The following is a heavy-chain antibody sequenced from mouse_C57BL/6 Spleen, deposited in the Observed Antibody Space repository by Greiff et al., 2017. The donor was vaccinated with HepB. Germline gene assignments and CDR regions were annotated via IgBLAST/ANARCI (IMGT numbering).Heavy chain of an antibody. J-gene: IGHJ4*01. V-gene: IGHV1-15*01. D-gene: IGHD3-2*02. Sequence: VLLVESGAELVRPGASVTLSCKASGYTFTDYEMHWVKQTPVHGLEWIGAIDPETGGTAYNQKFKGKAILTADKSASTAYMELRSLTSEDSAVYYCTKDSSGYAMDYWGQGTSVTVSS. CDR3: TKDSSGYAMDY. CDR2: IDPETGGT. CDR1: GYTFTDYE.